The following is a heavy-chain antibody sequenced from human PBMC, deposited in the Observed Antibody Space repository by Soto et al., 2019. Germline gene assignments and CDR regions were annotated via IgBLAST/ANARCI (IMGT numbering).Heavy chain of an antibody. J-gene: IGHJ4*02. D-gene: IGHD4-17*01. CDR2: IYTSGST. Sequence: SDTLCLTCTVSGGSISSYYWSWIRQPAGKGLEWIGRIYTSGSTNYNPSLKSRVTMSVDTSKNQFSLKLSSVTAADTAVYYCARETQYYGDYDYWGQGTLVTVSS. CDR3: ARETQYYGDYDY. V-gene: IGHV4-4*07. CDR1: GGSISSYY.